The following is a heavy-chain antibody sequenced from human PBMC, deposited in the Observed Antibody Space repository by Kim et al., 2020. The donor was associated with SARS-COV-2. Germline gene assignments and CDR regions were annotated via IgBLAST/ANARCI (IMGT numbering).Heavy chain of an antibody. Sequence: GGSLRLSCAASGFTFRSCHMSWVRQAPGKGLEWVSAIRDDGYTTYSADSVKGRFTISRDDSKNTLYLQMNSLRAEDTAVYYCATLTSDHQGHTWGQGTPV. CDR1: GFTFRSCH. CDR2: IRDDGYTT. J-gene: IGHJ5*02. V-gene: IGHV3-23*01. CDR3: ATLTSDHQGHT.